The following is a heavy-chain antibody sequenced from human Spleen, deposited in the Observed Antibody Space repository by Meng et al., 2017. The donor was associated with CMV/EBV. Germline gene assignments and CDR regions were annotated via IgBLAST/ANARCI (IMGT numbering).Heavy chain of an antibody. J-gene: IGHJ5*02. D-gene: IGHD2-2*02. CDR2: INWNGGST. CDR1: GFTFDSYA. Sequence: GESLKISCAASGFTFDSYAMSWVRQAPGKGLEWVSGINWNGGSTGYAESVKDRFTISRDNAKNSLYLQMNSLRAEDTAVYYCARGHLYQLLYGNWFDPWGQGTLVTVSS. V-gene: IGHV3-20*04. CDR3: ARGHLYQLLYGNWFDP.